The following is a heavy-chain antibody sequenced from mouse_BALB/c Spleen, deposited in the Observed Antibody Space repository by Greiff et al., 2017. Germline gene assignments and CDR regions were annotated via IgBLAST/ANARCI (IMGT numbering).Heavy chain of an antibody. D-gene: IGHD1-2*01. Sequence: QVQLQQSGAELAKPGASVKMSCKASGYTFTSYWMHWVKQRPGQGLEWIGYINPSTGYTEYNQKFKDKATLTADKSSSTAYMQLSSLTSEDSAVYYCARYSLLRLEDLYYFDYWGQGTTLTVSS. J-gene: IGHJ2*01. CDR3: ARYSLLRLEDLYYFDY. CDR2: INPSTGYT. V-gene: IGHV1-7*01. CDR1: GYTFTSYW.